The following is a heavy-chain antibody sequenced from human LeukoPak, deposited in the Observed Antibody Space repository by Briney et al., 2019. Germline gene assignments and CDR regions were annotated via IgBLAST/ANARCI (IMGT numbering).Heavy chain of an antibody. CDR1: GGSISSYY. V-gene: IGHV4-59*01. Sequence: PSETLSLTCTVSGGSISSYYWSWIRQPPGKGLEWIGYIYYSGSTNYNPSLKSRVTISVDTSKNQFSLKLSSVTAADTAVYYCARGMVRGVTTLDDYYYYGMDVWGQGTTVTVSS. D-gene: IGHD3-10*01. CDR2: IYYSGST. CDR3: ARGMVRGVTTLDDYYYYGMDV. J-gene: IGHJ6*02.